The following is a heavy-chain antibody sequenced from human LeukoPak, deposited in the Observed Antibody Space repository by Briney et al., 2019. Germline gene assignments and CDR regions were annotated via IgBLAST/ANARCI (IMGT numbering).Heavy chain of an antibody. V-gene: IGHV3-23*01. CDR2: ITPDAGRT. CDR1: GFTFSTYG. Sequence: GGSLRLSCAASGFTFSTYGMNWVRQAPGKGLEWVSGITPDAGRTYYADSVKGRFTLYRDNSKNTVYLQMSSLGAEDTAVYYCVQDWAWGAFGYWGQGTLVTVSS. J-gene: IGHJ4*02. CDR3: VQDWAWGAFGY. D-gene: IGHD7-27*01.